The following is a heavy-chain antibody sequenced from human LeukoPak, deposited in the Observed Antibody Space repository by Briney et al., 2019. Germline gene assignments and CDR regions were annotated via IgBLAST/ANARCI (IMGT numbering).Heavy chain of an antibody. D-gene: IGHD1-1*01. CDR3: ARTVTTTHFDY. Sequence: SQPLSLTCAVSGDSIRSSGYSWSWIRQPPGKGLEWIGYMYHSGGTYYNPSLKSRVTISVDRSRNQFSLKLSSVTAADTAVYYCARTVTTTHFDYWGQGVLVTVSS. V-gene: IGHV4-30-2*01. CDR1: GDSIRSSGYS. J-gene: IGHJ4*02. CDR2: MYHSGGT.